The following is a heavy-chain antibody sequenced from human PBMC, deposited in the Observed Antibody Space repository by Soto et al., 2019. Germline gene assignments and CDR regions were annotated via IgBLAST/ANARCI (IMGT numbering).Heavy chain of an antibody. Sequence: GASVKVSCKASGGTFSSYAISWVRQAPGQGLEWMGGIIPINGNTNYSQKFQGRVTITRDTSASTAYMELSSLRSEDTAVYYCAREGSTSSLGYFDWLPSYYYYYGMDVWGQGTTVTVSS. CDR1: GGTFSSYA. CDR2: IIPINGNT. CDR3: AREGSTSSLGYFDWLPSYYYYYGMDV. V-gene: IGHV1-69*10. D-gene: IGHD3-9*01. J-gene: IGHJ6*02.